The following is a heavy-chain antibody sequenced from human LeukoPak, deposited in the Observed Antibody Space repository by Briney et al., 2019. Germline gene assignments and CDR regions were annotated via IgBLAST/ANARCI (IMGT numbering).Heavy chain of an antibody. J-gene: IGHJ6*02. CDR3: TRGPIQQWLYYGMDV. V-gene: IGHV3-49*04. D-gene: IGHD5-18*01. Sequence: PGGSLRLSCTASGFTFGDHAMSWVRQAPGKGLEWVGFIRSKTYGGTTEYAASVKGRFTISRDDSKSIAYLQMNSLKTEDTAVYYRTRGPIQQWLYYGMDVWGQGTTVTVSS. CDR2: IRSKTYGGTT. CDR1: GFTFGDHA.